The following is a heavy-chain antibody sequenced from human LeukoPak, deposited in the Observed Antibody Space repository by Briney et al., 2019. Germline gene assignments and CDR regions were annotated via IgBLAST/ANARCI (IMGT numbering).Heavy chain of an antibody. CDR3: ARQSPLDLYFDY. Sequence: PGGSLRLSCAASGFTFSSYAMHWVRQAPGKGLEWVAVIWYDGSNKFYADSAKGRFTVSRDNSKNTLYLQMNSLRAEDTAVFYCARQSPLDLYFDYWGQGTLVTVSS. CDR1: GFTFSSYA. V-gene: IGHV3-33*08. J-gene: IGHJ4*02. CDR2: IWYDGSNK. D-gene: IGHD1-1*01.